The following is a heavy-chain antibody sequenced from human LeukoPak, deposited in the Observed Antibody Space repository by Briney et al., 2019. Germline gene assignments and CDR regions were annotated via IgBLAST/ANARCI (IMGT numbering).Heavy chain of an antibody. CDR3: ASLTGSGSYYNAFDY. D-gene: IGHD3-10*01. V-gene: IGHV1-18*01. J-gene: IGHJ4*02. CDR2: ISAYNGNT. CDR1: GYTFTSYG. Sequence: ASVKVSFKASGYTFTSYGISWVRQAPGQGLEWMGWISAYNGNTNYAQKLQGRVTMTTDTSTGTAYMELRSLRSDDTAVYYCASLTGSGSYYNAFDYWGQGTLVTVSS.